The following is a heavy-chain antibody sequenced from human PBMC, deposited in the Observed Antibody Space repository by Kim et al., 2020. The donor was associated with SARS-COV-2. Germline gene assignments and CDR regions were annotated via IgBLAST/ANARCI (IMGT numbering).Heavy chain of an antibody. D-gene: IGHD2-2*01. CDR1: GYTFTSYG. CDR2: ISAYNGNT. Sequence: ASVKVSCKASGYTFTSYGISWVRQAPGQGLEWMGWISAYNGNTNYAQKLQGRVTMTTDTSTSTAYMELRSLRSDDTAVYYCAREDRMIVVVPAAEVWGNWFDPWGQGTLVTVSS. CDR3: AREDRMIVVVPAAEVWGNWFDP. J-gene: IGHJ5*02. V-gene: IGHV1-18*04.